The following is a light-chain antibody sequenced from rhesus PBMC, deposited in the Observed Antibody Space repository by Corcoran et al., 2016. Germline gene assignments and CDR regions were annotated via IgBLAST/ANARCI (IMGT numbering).Light chain of an antibody. Sequence: DIQMTQSPSSLSASVGDRVTITCRARQGISDYLSWYQQKQVKAPKRLIYAASSLESGVPSRFSGSGSGTEFTLTISSLQPEDFAAYYCLQGYITPYSFGQGTKVEIK. J-gene: IGKJ2*01. CDR3: LQGYITPYS. CDR2: AAS. CDR1: QGISDY. V-gene: IGKV1-36*02.